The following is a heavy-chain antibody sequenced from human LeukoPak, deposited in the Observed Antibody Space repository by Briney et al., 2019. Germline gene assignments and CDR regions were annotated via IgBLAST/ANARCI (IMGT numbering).Heavy chain of an antibody. CDR3: ARAVDYRNYFDY. Sequence: PSETLSLTCTVSGDSMTRGGYYWSRVRQHQGQGLEWVGFIYHSGTTFYNPSLESWATISVDTSQNQFSLKLTCVTAADTAVYYCARAVDYRNYFDYWGQGTLVTVSS. J-gene: IGHJ4*02. CDR2: IYHSGTT. CDR1: GDSMTRGGYY. D-gene: IGHD4-11*01. V-gene: IGHV4-31*03.